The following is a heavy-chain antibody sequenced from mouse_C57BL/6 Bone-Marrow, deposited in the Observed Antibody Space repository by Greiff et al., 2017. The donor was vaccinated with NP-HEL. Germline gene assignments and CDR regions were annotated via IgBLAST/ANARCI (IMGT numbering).Heavy chain of an antibody. CDR1: GYTFTSYW. D-gene: IGHD1-1*01. CDR2: IYPGNSDT. CDR3: TPYYYGSRGYFDV. V-gene: IGHV1-5*01. Sequence: EVQLQQSGTVLARPGASVKMSCKTSGYTFTSYWMHWVKQRPGQGLEWIGAIYPGNSDTSYNQKFKGKAKLTAVTSASTAYMELSSLTNEDSAVYYCTPYYYGSRGYFDVWGTGTTVTVSS. J-gene: IGHJ1*03.